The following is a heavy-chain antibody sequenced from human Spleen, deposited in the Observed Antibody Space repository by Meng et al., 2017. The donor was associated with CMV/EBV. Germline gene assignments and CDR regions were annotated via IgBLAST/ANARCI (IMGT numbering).Heavy chain of an antibody. Sequence: GGSLRLSCKASGFTFSNYAMHWVRQAPGKGLEWVALISDDESYKYYADSVKGRFTVARDNSKSTMHLRMNSLRAEDTAVYYCARGLSSYDHYGMDVWGQGTTVTVSS. D-gene: IGHD2/OR15-2a*01. V-gene: IGHV3-33*01. CDR3: ARGLSSYDHYGMDV. CDR1: GFTFSNYA. CDR2: ISDDESYK. J-gene: IGHJ6*02.